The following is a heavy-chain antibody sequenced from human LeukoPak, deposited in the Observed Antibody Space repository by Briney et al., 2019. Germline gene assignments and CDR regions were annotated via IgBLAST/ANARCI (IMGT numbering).Heavy chain of an antibody. D-gene: IGHD2-2*01. CDR2: FNPTSGGT. CDR3: ARGYCSSTSWYEFGDF. V-gene: IGHV1-2*02. Sequence: GASLKVSCKASGYTFTGYSMHWVRQAPGQGLEWMGWFNPTSGGTNYAQKFQGRVTMTRGTSIRTAYMELSRLRSDDTAVYYCARGYCSSTSWYEFGDFWGQGTLVTVSS. CDR1: GYTFTGYS. J-gene: IGHJ4*02.